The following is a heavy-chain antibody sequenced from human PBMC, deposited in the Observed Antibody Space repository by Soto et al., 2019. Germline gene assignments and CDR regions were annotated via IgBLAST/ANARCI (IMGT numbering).Heavy chain of an antibody. Sequence: QVQLVESGCGVVQPWRSLILSCAASGFTFSSYNLECLRQAPGKWLERVAVISYDGSNKYYADSVQGRFTISRDNSNNAVYLEMYSLKPENTAVHSGAREVAKYYYHYGSAVWGDGTTVTVAS. J-gene: IGHJ6*04. CDR3: AREVAKYYYHYGSAV. CDR2: ISYDGSNK. V-gene: IGHV3-30-3*01. D-gene: IGHD2-15*01. CDR1: GFTFSSYN.